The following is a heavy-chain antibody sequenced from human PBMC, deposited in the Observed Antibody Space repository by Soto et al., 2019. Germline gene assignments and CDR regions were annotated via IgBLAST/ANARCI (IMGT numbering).Heavy chain of an antibody. CDR1: GVSISNGNHH. V-gene: IGHV4-31*03. Sequence: QVQLQESGPGLVNPSQSLSLTCTVSGVSISNGNHHWSWIRQHPGKGLEWIGYISYSGSTNSNPTLESRVYISLDTSKNQVSLILGSVTAADTVVYYCAAGANQFCLDYWGQGTLVTVSS. CDR3: AAGANQFCLDY. CDR2: ISYSGST. J-gene: IGHJ4*02.